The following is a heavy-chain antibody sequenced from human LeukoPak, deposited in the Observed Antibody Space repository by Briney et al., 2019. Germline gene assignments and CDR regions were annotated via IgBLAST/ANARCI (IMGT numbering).Heavy chain of an antibody. CDR1: GGSISSGDYY. CDR2: IYYSGST. Sequence: SETLSLTCTVSGGSISSGDYYWSWIRQLPGKGLEWIGYIYYSGSTYYNPSLKSRVTISVDTSKNQFSLKLSSVTAADTAVYYCARRSGLLVTIFGVVLPPANYYYGMDVWGQGTTVTVSS. CDR3: ARRSGLLVTIFGVVLPPANYYYGMDV. V-gene: IGHV4-30-4*01. D-gene: IGHD3-3*01. J-gene: IGHJ6*02.